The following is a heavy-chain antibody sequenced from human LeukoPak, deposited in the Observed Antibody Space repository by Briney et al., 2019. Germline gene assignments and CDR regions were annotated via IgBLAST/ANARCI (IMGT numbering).Heavy chain of an antibody. D-gene: IGHD5-12*01. CDR1: GFTFSSCA. CDR3: AMLQTTNTDY. Sequence: GGSLRLSCAASGFTFSSCAMSWVRQAPGKGLEWVSAITGSVVSTYYADSVKGRFTISRDNAKNKVYLQMISLRAEDTALYYCAMLQTTNTDYWGQGTLVTVSS. CDR2: ITGSVVST. J-gene: IGHJ4*02. V-gene: IGHV3-23*01.